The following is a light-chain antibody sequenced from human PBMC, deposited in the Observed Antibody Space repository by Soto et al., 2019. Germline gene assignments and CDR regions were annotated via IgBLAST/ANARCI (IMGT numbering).Light chain of an antibody. CDR1: QSVSSN. J-gene: IGKJ1*01. CDR2: GAS. V-gene: IGKV3-15*01. Sequence: EIVMTQSPATLSVSPGERATLSCWASQSVSSNLAWYQRKPGQAPRLLIYGASTRATGIPVRFSGSGSGTEFTLTISSLQSEDFAVYYCQQYNSWPWTFGQGTKVDIK. CDR3: QQYNSWPWT.